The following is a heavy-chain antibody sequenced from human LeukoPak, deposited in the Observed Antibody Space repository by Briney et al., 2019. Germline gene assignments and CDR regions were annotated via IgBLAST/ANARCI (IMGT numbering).Heavy chain of an antibody. CDR2: IYTSGGT. V-gene: IGHV4-4*07. D-gene: IGHD6-25*01. J-gene: IGHJ3*02. CDR3: ASGQRNSGTFDI. Sequence: SETLSLTCTVSGGPISSPYWSWIRQPAGKGLEWIGRIYTSGGTNYNPSLKSRVSMSVDTSKNQFSPRLSSVTAADTAVYYCASGQRNSGTFDIWGQGTMVTVSS. CDR1: GGPISSPY.